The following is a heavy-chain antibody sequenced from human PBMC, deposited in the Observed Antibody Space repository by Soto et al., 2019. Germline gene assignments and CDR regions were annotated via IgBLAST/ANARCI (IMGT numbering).Heavy chain of an antibody. J-gene: IGHJ6*02. Sequence: PSETLSLTCTVSGGSISSYYWSWIRQPPGKGLEWIGYIYYSGSTNYNPSLKSRVTISVDTSKNQFSLKLSSVTAADTAVYYCARERYYYDFWSGPPPPDYGMDVWGQGTTVTVSS. CDR2: IYYSGST. D-gene: IGHD3-3*01. CDR1: GGSISSYY. CDR3: ARERYYYDFWSGPPPPDYGMDV. V-gene: IGHV4-59*01.